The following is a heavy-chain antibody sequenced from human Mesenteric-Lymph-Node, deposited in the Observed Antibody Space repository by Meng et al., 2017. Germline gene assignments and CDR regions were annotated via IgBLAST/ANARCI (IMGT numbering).Heavy chain of an antibody. CDR3: ARAGFYGGNSGYFDY. Sequence: GGSLRLSCAASGFTFSSSWMHWVRQAPGKGLVWVSRINSDGRDTSYADSVKGRFTISRDNAKNTLYLHMNSLRAEDMAVYYCARAGFYGGNSGYFDYWGQGTLVTVSS. CDR1: GFTFSSSW. D-gene: IGHD4-23*01. CDR2: INSDGRDT. J-gene: IGHJ4*02. V-gene: IGHV3-74*01.